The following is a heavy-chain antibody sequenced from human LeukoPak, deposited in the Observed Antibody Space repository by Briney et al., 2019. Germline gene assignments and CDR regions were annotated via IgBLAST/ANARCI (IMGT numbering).Heavy chain of an antibody. J-gene: IGHJ4*02. V-gene: IGHV1-2*02. CDR3: ARSDYGDYLVDY. CDR1: GYTFTGYY. Sequence: ASVKVSCKASGYTFTGYYIHWVRQAPGQGLEWMGWINPNSGGTNYAQKFQGRVSMTRDTSISTAYMELSRLRSDDAAVYYCARSDYGDYLVDYWGQGTLVTVSA. CDR2: INPNSGGT. D-gene: IGHD4-17*01.